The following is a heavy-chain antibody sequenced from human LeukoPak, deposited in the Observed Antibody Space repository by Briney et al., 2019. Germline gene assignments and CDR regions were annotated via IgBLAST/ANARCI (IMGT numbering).Heavy chain of an antibody. CDR3: AKEGLFYFDC. V-gene: IGHV3-48*03. CDR1: GFTFSSYE. CDR2: ISSSGSTI. Sequence: PGGSLRLSCAASGFTFSSYEMNWVRQAPGKGLEWVSYISSSGSTIYYADSVKGRFTISRDNAKNSLYLQMNSLRAEDTAVYYCAKEGLFYFDCWGQGTLVTVSS. J-gene: IGHJ4*02.